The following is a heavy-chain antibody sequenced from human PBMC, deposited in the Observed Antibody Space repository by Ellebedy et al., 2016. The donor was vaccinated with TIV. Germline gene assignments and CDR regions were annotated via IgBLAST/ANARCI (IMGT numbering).Heavy chain of an antibody. J-gene: IGHJ6*02. V-gene: IGHV3-48*04. Sequence: GGSLRLSCAASGFSYSAYSMSWVRQAPGKGLEWVSFISVSGSTIYYADSVKGRFTISRDNAKNSLYLQMNSLRAEDTAVYYCARDPGYYYYGMDVWGQGTTVTVSS. CDR3: ARDPGYYYYGMDV. CDR2: ISVSGSTI. CDR1: GFSYSAYS.